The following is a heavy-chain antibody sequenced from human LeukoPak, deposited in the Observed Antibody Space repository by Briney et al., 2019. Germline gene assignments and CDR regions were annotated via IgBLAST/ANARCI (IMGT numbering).Heavy chain of an antibody. CDR2: IYYSGST. CDR1: GGSISSYY. D-gene: IGHD3-10*01. CDR3: AGGSSGSEGY. Sequence: PSETLSLTCTVSGGSISSYYWSWIRQPPGKGLEWIGYIYYSGSTNYNPSLKSRVTISVDTSKNQFSLKLSSVTAADTAVYYCAGGSSGSEGYWGQGTLVTVSS. J-gene: IGHJ4*02. V-gene: IGHV4-59*01.